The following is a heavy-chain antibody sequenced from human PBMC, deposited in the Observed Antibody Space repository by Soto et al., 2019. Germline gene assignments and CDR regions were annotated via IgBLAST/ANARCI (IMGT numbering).Heavy chain of an antibody. D-gene: IGHD3-10*01. CDR3: AREVQVHTPAFVY. Sequence: QVQLVQSGAEMKKPGSSVKVSCQSSGGTFNTYAMNWVRQAPGQGTERMGDISPMFGAANYAPKFQGTVTITADEATGTSYMQLSSFTSEDTALYICAREVQVHTPAFVYWGQGTLVTVSS. CDR2: ISPMFGAA. J-gene: IGHJ4*02. V-gene: IGHV1-69*19. CDR1: GGTFNTYA.